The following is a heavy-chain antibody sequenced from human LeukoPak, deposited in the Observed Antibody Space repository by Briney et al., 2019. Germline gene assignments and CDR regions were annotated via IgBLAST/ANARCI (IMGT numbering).Heavy chain of an antibody. CDR2: ISSSSSYI. CDR1: GFTFSSYS. J-gene: IGHJ4*02. V-gene: IGHV3-21*01. Sequence: GGSLRLSCAASGFTFSSYSMNWVRQAPGKGLEWVSSISSSSSYIYYADSVKGRFTISRDNAKNSLYLQMNSLRAEDTAVYYCARDLRAAAGRGGLYWGQGTLVTVSS. CDR3: ARDLRAAAGRGGLY. D-gene: IGHD6-13*01.